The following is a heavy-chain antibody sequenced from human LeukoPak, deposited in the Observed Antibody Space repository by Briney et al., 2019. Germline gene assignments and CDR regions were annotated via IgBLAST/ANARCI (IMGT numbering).Heavy chain of an antibody. CDR3: ARQSAQWAYYYYMDV. V-gene: IGHV3-21*01. Sequence: GGSLRFYCAVSGFTFRTPSMKWVRQVTQQGLEWVSSISSSSDYIYYADSVTGRFTISRDNAKNSLYLQMNSLRAEDTAVYYCARQSAQWAYYYYMDVWGKGTTVTVSS. CDR2: ISSSSDYI. J-gene: IGHJ6*03. CDR1: GFTFRTPS. D-gene: IGHD2-8*01.